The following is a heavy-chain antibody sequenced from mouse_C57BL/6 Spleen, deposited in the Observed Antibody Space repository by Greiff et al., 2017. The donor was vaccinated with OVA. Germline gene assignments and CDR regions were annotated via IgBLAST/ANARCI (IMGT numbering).Heavy chain of an antibody. J-gene: IGHJ3*01. CDR1: GYAFSSSW. CDR2: IYPGDGDT. Sequence: QVQLKESGPELVKPGASVKISCKASGYAFSSSWMNWVKQRPGKGLEWIGRIYPGDGDTNYTGKFKGRATLTADNSSSTAYMQLSSRTYEDSAVYFCARFDGYLFAYWGQGTLVTVSA. CDR3: ARFDGYLFAY. D-gene: IGHD2-3*01. V-gene: IGHV1-82*01.